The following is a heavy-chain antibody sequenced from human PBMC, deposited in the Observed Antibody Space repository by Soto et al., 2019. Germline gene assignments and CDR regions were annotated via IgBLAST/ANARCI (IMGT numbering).Heavy chain of an antibody. J-gene: IGHJ5*02. CDR2: ISAGGGNT. Sequence: EVQLLESGGGLVQPGGSLRLSCAASGFSFSTYAMSWVRQAPGKGLEWVSGISAGGGNTFYAYSVRGRFTISRDNSKNTLDLQISSLRAQDTALYYCAKHSEYQLLSWFDPWGQGTLVTVSS. CDR1: GFSFSTYA. V-gene: IGHV3-23*01. CDR3: AKHSEYQLLSWFDP. D-gene: IGHD2-2*01.